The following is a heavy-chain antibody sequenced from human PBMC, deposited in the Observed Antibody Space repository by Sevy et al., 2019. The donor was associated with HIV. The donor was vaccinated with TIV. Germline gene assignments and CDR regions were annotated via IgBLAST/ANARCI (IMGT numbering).Heavy chain of an antibody. CDR3: ARGSQGVPAAIHAWFDP. Sequence: ASVKVSCKTSGGIFSNYVMHWVRQAPGQGLEWMGGFIPIFGKTKYAQKFQGRVTLTADESTGTAYMELSSLTSEDTAVYVCARGSQGVPAAIHAWFDPWGQGTLVTVSS. V-gene: IGHV1-69*13. CDR2: FIPIFGKT. J-gene: IGHJ5*02. CDR1: GGIFSNYV. D-gene: IGHD2-2*01.